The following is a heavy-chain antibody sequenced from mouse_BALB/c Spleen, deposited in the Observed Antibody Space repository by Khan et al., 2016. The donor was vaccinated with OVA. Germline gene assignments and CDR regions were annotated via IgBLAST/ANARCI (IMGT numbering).Heavy chain of an antibody. V-gene: IGHV2-2*01. Sequence: QIQLVQSGPGLVQPSQSLSITCTVSGFSLSTYGIHWVRQSPGKGLEWLGVIWNDGRTDYNVPFISRLSITKDNSKSQVFFKMNSLQPDDRAIYYCARNSYRYDFTYWGQGTLVTVSA. J-gene: IGHJ3*01. CDR1: GFSLSTYG. CDR3: ARNSYRYDFTY. D-gene: IGHD2-12*01. CDR2: IWNDGRT.